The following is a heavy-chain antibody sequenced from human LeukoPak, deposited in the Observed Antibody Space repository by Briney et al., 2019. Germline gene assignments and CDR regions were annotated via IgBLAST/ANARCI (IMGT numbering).Heavy chain of an antibody. CDR1: GDSIINF. CDR2: IHTSGGA. Sequence: SETLSLTCNVSGDSIINFWSWSRQPAGQGLEWIRRIHTSGGANYNPSLKGRVTMSLDPSKNLFSLKVTSVTAADTAVYFSARESTGPPTYYYYYMDVLGEGTTVSVSS. J-gene: IGHJ6*03. D-gene: IGHD2-8*02. V-gene: IGHV4-4*07. CDR3: ARESTGPPTYYYYYMDV.